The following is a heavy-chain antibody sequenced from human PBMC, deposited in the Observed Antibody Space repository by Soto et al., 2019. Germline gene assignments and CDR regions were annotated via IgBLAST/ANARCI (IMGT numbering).Heavy chain of an antibody. CDR2: IIPIFGTA. Sequence: VKVSCKASGGTFSSYAISWVRQAPGQVLEWMGGIIPIFGTANYAQKFQGRVTITADKSTSTAYIELSSLRSEDTAVYYCARCGRGHIGYDSDYYYGMDVWGQGTTVTVSS. J-gene: IGHJ6*02. CDR3: ARCGRGHIGYDSDYYYGMDV. V-gene: IGHV1-69*06. D-gene: IGHD5-12*01. CDR1: GGTFSSYA.